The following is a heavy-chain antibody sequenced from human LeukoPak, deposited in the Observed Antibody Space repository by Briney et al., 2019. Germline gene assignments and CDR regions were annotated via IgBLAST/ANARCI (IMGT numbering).Heavy chain of an antibody. Sequence: SVKVSCKASGGAFSTYIVNWVRQAPGQGLEWMGGIIPIFGTANYAQKFQGRVTITADESTSTAYMELSSLRSEDTAVYYCARSYDSSGYLDYWGQGTLVTVSS. CDR2: IIPIFGTA. D-gene: IGHD3-22*01. CDR1: GGAFSTYI. V-gene: IGHV1-69*01. J-gene: IGHJ4*02. CDR3: ARSYDSSGYLDY.